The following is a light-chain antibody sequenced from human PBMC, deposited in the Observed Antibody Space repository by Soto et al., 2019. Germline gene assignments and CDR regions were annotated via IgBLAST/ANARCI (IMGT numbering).Light chain of an antibody. CDR3: SAYTTSIALYV. V-gene: IGLV2-14*03. Sequence: ALTHATSGTGSSRQSLTIIHTGTNRDVGSYNLVSWYQQHPGRAPQLIIYDVSNRPSGVSNRFSGSKSGSTASLTISGLQAEDEADYYGSAYTTSIALYVFCAGTKV. J-gene: IGLJ1*01. CDR1: NRDVGSYNL. CDR2: DVS.